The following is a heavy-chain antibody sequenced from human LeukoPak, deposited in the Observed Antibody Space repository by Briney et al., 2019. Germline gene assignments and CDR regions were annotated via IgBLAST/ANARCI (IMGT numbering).Heavy chain of an antibody. CDR3: ARAEGSGSGTYTLDY. D-gene: IGHD3-10*01. V-gene: IGHV4-4*07. CDR1: GGSTINYF. CDR2: IYSSGTT. J-gene: IGHJ4*02. Sequence: SETLSLTCTVSGGSTINYFRSWIRQPAGKGLEWIGHIYSSGTTHYNPSLNNRVTISLDASTSQFSLHLNSVTAADTAVYFCARAEGSGSGTYTLDYWGQGILVTVSS.